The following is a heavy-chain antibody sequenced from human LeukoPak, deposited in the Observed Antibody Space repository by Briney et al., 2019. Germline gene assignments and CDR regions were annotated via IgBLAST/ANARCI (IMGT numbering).Heavy chain of an antibody. D-gene: IGHD5-12*01. J-gene: IGHJ4*02. V-gene: IGHV3-7*03. Sequence: GGSLRLSCTASGFTFSTHWITWVRQPPGKGLEWVANIKEDGSVKYYVDSVKGRFTISRDNTKNALYLQMNSLRADDTAVYFCARDSTWQLDYWGQGTLITVSS. CDR1: GFTFSTHW. CDR2: IKEDGSVK. CDR3: ARDSTWQLDY.